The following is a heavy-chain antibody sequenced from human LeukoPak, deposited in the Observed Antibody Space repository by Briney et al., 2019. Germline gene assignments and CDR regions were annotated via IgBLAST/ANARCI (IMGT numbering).Heavy chain of an antibody. CDR3: SRDQGQRPFDY. J-gene: IGHJ4*02. Sequence: SQTLSLTCTVSGGSISSGSYYWSWLRPPAGKELEWFVRIYTSGSTNYNPSLKSRVTISVDTSKTQFSLKLSSVTAAATAVYYCSRDQGQRPFDYWGEGSLVSSSS. V-gene: IGHV4-61*02. CDR2: IYTSGST. CDR1: GGSISSGSYY.